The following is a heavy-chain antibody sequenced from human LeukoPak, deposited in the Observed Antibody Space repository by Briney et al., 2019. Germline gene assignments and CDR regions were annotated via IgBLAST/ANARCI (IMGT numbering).Heavy chain of an antibody. D-gene: IGHD1-26*01. CDR1: GGSISSSNYH. CDR2: IYYSGSS. V-gene: IGHV4-39*07. CDR3: ARLRRVGATPFDY. J-gene: IGHJ4*02. Sequence: PSETLSLTCSVSGGSISSSNYHWVWIRQPPGKRLEWIGSIYYSGSSYYNPSLKSRVTISLDTSKKQLSLKQSSVTAADTAVYYCARLRRVGATPFDYWGQGTLVTVSS.